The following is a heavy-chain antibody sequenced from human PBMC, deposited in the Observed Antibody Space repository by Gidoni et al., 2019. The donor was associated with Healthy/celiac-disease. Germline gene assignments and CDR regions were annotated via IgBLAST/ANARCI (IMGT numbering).Heavy chain of an antibody. Sequence: QVQLQESGPGLVKPSETLALHCTVSGGPTSSYYWSWIRQPPGKGLEWIGYIYNSGSTNYNASLKSQVTISVDTSKNQFSLKLSSVTAADTAVYYCARENGNWNDVRFDPWGQGTLVTVSS. CDR3: ARENGNWNDVRFDP. J-gene: IGHJ5*02. V-gene: IGHV4-59*01. D-gene: IGHD1-1*01. CDR2: IYNSGST. CDR1: GGPTSSYY.